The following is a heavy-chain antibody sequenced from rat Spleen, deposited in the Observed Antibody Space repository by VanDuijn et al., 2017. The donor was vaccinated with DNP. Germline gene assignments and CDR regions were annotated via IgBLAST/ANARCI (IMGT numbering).Heavy chain of an antibody. CDR1: GFSLTSYT. D-gene: IGHD1-6*01. J-gene: IGHJ2*01. CDR3: TRRTTNYYYAPFDY. V-gene: IGHV2-6*01. CDR2: MSSGGST. Sequence: QVQLKESGPGLVQPSQTLSLTCTVTGFSLTSYTVSWVRQPPGKGLEWIASMSSGGSTYYNSGPKSRLSISRDTSESRVFLKMNSLQTEDTAIYFCTRRTTNYYYAPFDYWGQGLMVTVSS.